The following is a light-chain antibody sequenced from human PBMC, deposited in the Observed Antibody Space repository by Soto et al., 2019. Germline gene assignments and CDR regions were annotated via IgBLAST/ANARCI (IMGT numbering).Light chain of an antibody. V-gene: IGKV3-15*01. CDR1: QSVGSN. Sequence: EIVMTQSPATLSVSPGERATLSCRASQSVGSNLAWYQQKPGQAPRLLLYGASTRATGIPARFSGSGSGTHFTLTISSLQSEDFAFYFCHQYNNWPPDSTFGQGTKVQIK. CDR3: HQYNNWPPDST. CDR2: GAS. J-gene: IGKJ1*01.